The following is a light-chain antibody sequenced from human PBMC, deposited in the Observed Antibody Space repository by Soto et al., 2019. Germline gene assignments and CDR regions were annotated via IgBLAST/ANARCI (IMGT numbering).Light chain of an antibody. CDR1: QDIRND. Sequence: DTQMTQSPSSLSASVGDRVTITCRASQDIRNDLGWYQQKPGTAPKSLIHAASSFQSGVPSRFSGSGSGTEFTLTISSLQPEDIATNYCRQRKNYPRTFGQGTKVEIK. V-gene: IGKV1-17*01. CDR2: AAS. CDR3: RQRKNYPRT. J-gene: IGKJ1*01.